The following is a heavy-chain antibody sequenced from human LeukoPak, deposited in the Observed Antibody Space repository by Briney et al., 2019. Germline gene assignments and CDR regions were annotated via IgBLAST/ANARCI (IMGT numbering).Heavy chain of an antibody. D-gene: IGHD2-2*02. Sequence: ASVKVSCKASGYTFTGYYMHWVRQAPGQGLEWMGWINPNSGGTNYAQKFQGRVTMTRDTSISTAYMALSRLRSDDTAVYYCARDCSSTSCYTGDYWGQGTLVTVSS. V-gene: IGHV1-2*02. CDR1: GYTFTGYY. CDR3: ARDCSSTSCYTGDY. CDR2: INPNSGGT. J-gene: IGHJ4*02.